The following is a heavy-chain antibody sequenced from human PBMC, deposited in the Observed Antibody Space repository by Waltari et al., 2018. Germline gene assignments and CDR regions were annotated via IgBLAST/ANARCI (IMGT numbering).Heavy chain of an antibody. V-gene: IGHV3-23*04. CDR3: AKSDSGTWYAFDI. CDR1: GCTLGSDA. D-gene: IGHD3-10*01. Sequence: EVQLVGSGGGVVQPGGSLRLSCAGSGCTLGSDARGWVRGAPGKGGEWVSAISGIGGSTYSADSLTLRFTISRDISTNTLYLQMNRLCAEDTAVYYCAKSDSGTWYAFDIWGRGTMVTVSS. J-gene: IGHJ3*02. CDR2: ISGIGGST.